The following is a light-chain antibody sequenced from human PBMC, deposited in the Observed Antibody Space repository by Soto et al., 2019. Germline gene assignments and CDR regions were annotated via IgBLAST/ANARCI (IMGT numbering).Light chain of an antibody. J-gene: IGKJ5*01. CDR1: QSVDKF. CDR2: DSS. V-gene: IGKV3-11*01. CDR3: QQRKNWPPIT. Sequence: EIELTQSPATLSLSPGETATLSCSASQSVDKFLAWYQQRPGQPPRLLIFDSSNRATGVPVRFSGSGSGTVFTLTIGSLEPEDSAVYYCQQRKNWPPITFGQGTRLEIK.